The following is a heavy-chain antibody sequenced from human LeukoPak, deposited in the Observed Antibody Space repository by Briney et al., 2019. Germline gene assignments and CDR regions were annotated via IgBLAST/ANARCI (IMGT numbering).Heavy chain of an antibody. D-gene: IGHD6-19*01. Sequence: GRSLRLSCAASGFTFSSYAMHWVRQAPGKGLEWVAVISYDGSNKYYADSVKGRFTISRDNSKNTLYLQMNSLRAEDTAVYYCARDLEGYSSGWTHFQHWGQGTLVTVPS. V-gene: IGHV3-30*04. CDR2: ISYDGSNK. CDR1: GFTFSSYA. CDR3: ARDLEGYSSGWTHFQH. J-gene: IGHJ1*01.